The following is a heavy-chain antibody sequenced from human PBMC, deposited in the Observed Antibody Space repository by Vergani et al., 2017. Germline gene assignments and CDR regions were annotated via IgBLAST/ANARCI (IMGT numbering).Heavy chain of an antibody. V-gene: IGHV4-59*01. Sequence: QVQLQESGPGLVKPSETLSLTCTVSGGSISSYYWSWIRQPPGKGLEWIGYIYYSGSTNYHPSLKSRVTISVDTSKNQFSLKLSSVTAADTAVYYCARVSYYYYMDVWGKGTTLTVSS. CDR3: ARVSYYYYMDV. CDR2: IYYSGST. CDR1: GGSISSYY. J-gene: IGHJ6*03. D-gene: IGHD2/OR15-2a*01.